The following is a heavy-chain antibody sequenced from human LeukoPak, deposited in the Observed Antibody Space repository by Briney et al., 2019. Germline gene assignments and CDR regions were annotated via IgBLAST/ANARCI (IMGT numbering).Heavy chain of an antibody. J-gene: IGHJ4*02. CDR2: ISYDGSNK. V-gene: IGHV3-30*03. CDR3: ARDLGSYTSGWYMGFDY. CDR1: GFTFSSYG. D-gene: IGHD6-19*01. Sequence: PGGSLRLSCAASGFTFSSYGMHWVRQAPGKGLEWVAVISYDGSNKYYADSVKGRFTISRDNSKNTLYLQVNSLRAEDTAIYYCARDLGSYTSGWYMGFDYWGQGTLVTVSS.